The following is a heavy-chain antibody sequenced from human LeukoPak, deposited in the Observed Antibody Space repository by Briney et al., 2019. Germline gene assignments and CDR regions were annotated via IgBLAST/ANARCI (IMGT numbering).Heavy chain of an antibody. D-gene: IGHD2-2*01. J-gene: IGHJ6*03. CDR3: ARDRAAAMEYYYMDV. Sequence: GGSLRLSCAASGFTFRSYGMHWVRQAPGEGLEWVAVIWYDGSNKNYADSVKGRFTISRDNSKNTLYLQMNSLRAEDTAVYYCARDRAAAMEYYYMDVWGKGTTVTVSS. V-gene: IGHV3-33*01. CDR1: GFTFRSYG. CDR2: IWYDGSNK.